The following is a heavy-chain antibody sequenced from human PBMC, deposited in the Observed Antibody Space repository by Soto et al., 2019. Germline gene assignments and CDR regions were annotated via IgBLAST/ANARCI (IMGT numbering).Heavy chain of an antibody. CDR1: GFTFSSSG. J-gene: IGHJ3*01. CDR3: ANHGGFDF. D-gene: IGHD4-17*01. V-gene: IGHV3-23*01. CDR2: ISIRGDYR. Sequence: EGQLLQSGGGQVQPGGSLRLSCAASGFTFSSSGMSWVRQAPGKGLEWVSSISIRGDYRYYADSVKGRFTISRDNSKNTLYLQMSSLMAEDTALYYCANHGGFDFWGQGTMVAVSS.